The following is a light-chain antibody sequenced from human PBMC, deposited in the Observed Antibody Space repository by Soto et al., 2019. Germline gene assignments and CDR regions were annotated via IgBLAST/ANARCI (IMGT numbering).Light chain of an antibody. CDR3: QQYIRWPLT. Sequence: EIVLTQSPGTLSMSPGEGATLSFRASHFVGNSVAWYQQKPGQAPSLLIYGASTRATGTPARFSGSGSGTEFTLTISSLQSEDFAVYYCQQYIRWPLTFGGGTKVDIK. J-gene: IGKJ4*01. CDR1: HFVGNS. V-gene: IGKV3-15*01. CDR2: GAS.